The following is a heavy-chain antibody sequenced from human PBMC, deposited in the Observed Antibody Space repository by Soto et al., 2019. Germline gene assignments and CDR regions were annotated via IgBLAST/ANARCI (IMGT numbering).Heavy chain of an antibody. CDR1: GDSLSTGSYY. Sequence: SETLSLTCTVSGDSLSTGSYYWSWIRQSPGKGPEWIGSIYYSGSTKYRPSLKSRVTMSVDTSKNQFSLTLNSVTAADTATFYCARGGISHWAYFYYMDVWDRGTTVTVSS. CDR3: ARGGISHWAYFYYMDV. CDR2: IYYSGST. D-gene: IGHD2-21*01. J-gene: IGHJ6*03. V-gene: IGHV4-61*01.